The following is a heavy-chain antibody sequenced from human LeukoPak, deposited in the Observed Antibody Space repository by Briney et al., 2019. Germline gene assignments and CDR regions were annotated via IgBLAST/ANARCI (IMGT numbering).Heavy chain of an antibody. J-gene: IGHJ6*02. CDR3: AKHGGILLSGPDV. D-gene: IGHD2-15*01. CDR2: IDPNDSDT. Sequence: GESLKISCKGSGCTFTNYWIGWVRQMSGKGLEWMGIIDPNDSDTKYSPSFQGQVTISVDKSINTAYLQWSTLKASDTAIYYCAKHGGILLSGPDVWGQGTAVIVSS. CDR1: GCTFTNYW. V-gene: IGHV5-51*01.